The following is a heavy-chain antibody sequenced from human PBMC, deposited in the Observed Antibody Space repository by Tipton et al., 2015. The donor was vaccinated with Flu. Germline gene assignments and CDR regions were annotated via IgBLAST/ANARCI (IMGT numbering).Heavy chain of an antibody. CDR1: GFTFNNYA. CDR3: VRDLAARYD. V-gene: IGHV4-34*01. J-gene: IGHJ4*02. Sequence: LRLSCAASGFTFNNYAMNWVRQAPGKGLEWIGEIDHHGSTSYNSSLESRVTMSIDTSKNQFSLKLTSVTAADTAIYYCVRDLAARYDWSQGTLVTVSS. D-gene: IGHD6-6*01. CDR2: IDHHGST.